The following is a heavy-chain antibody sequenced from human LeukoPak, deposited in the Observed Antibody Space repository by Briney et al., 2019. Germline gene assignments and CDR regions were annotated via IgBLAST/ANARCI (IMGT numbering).Heavy chain of an antibody. V-gene: IGHV4-30-2*01. J-gene: IGHJ3*02. Sequence: TSETLSLTCAVSGGSISSGGYSWSWIRQPPGKGLEWIGYIYHSGSTYYNPSLKSRVTISVDRSKNQFSLKLSSVTAADTAVYYCAREGGAGLRYFDWLSYDDAFDIWGQGTMVTVSS. D-gene: IGHD3-9*01. CDR2: IYHSGST. CDR3: AREGGAGLRYFDWLSYDDAFDI. CDR1: GGSISSGGYS.